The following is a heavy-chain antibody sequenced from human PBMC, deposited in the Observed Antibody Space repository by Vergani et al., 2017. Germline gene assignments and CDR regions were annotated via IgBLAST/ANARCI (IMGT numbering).Heavy chain of an antibody. CDR3: AKDYTVATGVVAATPFGYYYYYMDV. J-gene: IGHJ6*03. CDR2: ISSSSSYI. D-gene: IGHD2-15*01. V-gene: IGHV3-21*04. CDR1: GFTFSSYS. Sequence: EVQLVESGGGLVKPGGSLRLSCAASGFTFSSYSMNWVRQAPGKGLEWVSSISSSSSYIYYADSVKGRFTISRDDSKNSLYLQMNSLKTEDTAVYYCAKDYTVATGVVAATPFGYYYYYMDVWGKGTTVTVSS.